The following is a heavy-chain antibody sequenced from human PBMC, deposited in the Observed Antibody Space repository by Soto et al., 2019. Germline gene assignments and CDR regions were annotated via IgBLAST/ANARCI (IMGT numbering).Heavy chain of an antibody. CDR3: ARGIFGSGTANDY. CDR1: GFTFSGSW. CDR2: INGDGSGT. J-gene: IGHJ4*02. Sequence: EVQLVESGGGLVQPGGSLRLSCAASGFTFSGSWMHWVRQAPGKGLVWGSRINGDGSGTSYADFVKGRFTISRDDAKNTLFLQMNGLRAEDTAVYYCARGIFGSGTANDYWGQGTLDTVS. D-gene: IGHD3-10*01. V-gene: IGHV3-74*01.